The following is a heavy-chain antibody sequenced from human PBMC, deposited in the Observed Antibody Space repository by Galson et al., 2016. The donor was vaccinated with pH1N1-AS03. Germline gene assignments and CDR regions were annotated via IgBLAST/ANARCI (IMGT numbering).Heavy chain of an antibody. CDR3: ASLLGWKPTRGYYGMDV. Sequence: SETLSLTCTVSGASISSYCWSWIRQPPGKGLEWIGHIFYSESTSYNPSLKGRVTMSVDTSMSQFSLRLTSVTAADTAVYYCASLLGWKPTRGYYGMDVWGQGTTVTVSS. CDR1: GASISSYC. J-gene: IGHJ6*02. V-gene: IGHV4-59*01. CDR2: IFYSEST. D-gene: IGHD7-27*01.